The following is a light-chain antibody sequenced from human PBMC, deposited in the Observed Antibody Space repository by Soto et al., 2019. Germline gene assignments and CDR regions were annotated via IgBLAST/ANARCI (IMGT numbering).Light chain of an antibody. CDR2: EGS. Sequence: QSVLTQPTSVSASPGQSITISCTGTSSDIGGYNAVSWYQHHPGRGPKLMIYEGSKRPSGVSNRFSGSKSGNTASLTISGLQAEDEADYYCCSYAGSSTAVFGGGTKLTVL. CDR3: CSYAGSSTAV. J-gene: IGLJ7*01. CDR1: SSDIGGYNA. V-gene: IGLV2-23*01.